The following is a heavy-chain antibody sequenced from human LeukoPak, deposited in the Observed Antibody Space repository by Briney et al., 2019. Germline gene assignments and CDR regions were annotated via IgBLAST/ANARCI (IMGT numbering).Heavy chain of an antibody. CDR2: ISYDGSNK. J-gene: IGHJ4*02. D-gene: IGHD5-18*01. V-gene: IGHV3-30-3*01. CDR3: ARAGSQSHVDAAMGFCNY. Sequence: GGSLRLSCAASGFTFSSYAMHWVRQAPGKGLEWVAVISYDGSNKYYADSVKGRFTISRDNSRNTLYLQMDSLSAEDTAVYYCARAGSQSHVDAAMGFCNYWGQGTLVTVSS. CDR1: GFTFSSYA.